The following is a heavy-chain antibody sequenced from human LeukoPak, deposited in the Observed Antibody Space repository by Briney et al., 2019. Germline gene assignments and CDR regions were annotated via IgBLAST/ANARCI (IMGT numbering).Heavy chain of an antibody. Sequence: PSETLSLTCTVSGGSISSYYWSWIRQPPGKGLEWIGYIYYSGSTNYNPSLKSRVTISVDTSKNQFSLKLSSVTAADTAVYYCARHRGYYYGSGSSYWYFDLWGRGTLVTVSS. V-gene: IGHV4-59*08. CDR1: GGSISSYY. J-gene: IGHJ2*01. D-gene: IGHD3-10*01. CDR3: ARHRGYYYGSGSSYWYFDL. CDR2: IYYSGST.